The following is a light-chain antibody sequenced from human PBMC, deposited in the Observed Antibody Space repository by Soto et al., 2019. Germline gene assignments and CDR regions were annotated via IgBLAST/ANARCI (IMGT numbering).Light chain of an antibody. Sequence: QSVLTQPPSASGSPGQSVTISCTGTSSDVGYYKYVSWYQQHPGKAPKLMIYEVSKRPSGVPDRFSGSKSGNTASLTVSGLQAEDEGDYYCSSYGGRNNLLFGGGTQLTVL. CDR2: EVS. CDR3: SSYGGRNNLL. J-gene: IGLJ2*01. CDR1: SSDVGYYKY. V-gene: IGLV2-8*01.